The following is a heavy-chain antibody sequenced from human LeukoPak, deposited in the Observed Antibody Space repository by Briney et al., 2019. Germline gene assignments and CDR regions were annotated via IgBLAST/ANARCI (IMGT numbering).Heavy chain of an antibody. V-gene: IGHV3-33*01. Sequence: PGGSLRLSCAASGFTFSSYGMHWVRQAPGKGLEWVAVIWYDGSNKYYADSVKGRFTISRDNSKNTLYLQMNSLRAEDTAVYYCARHLPLVGAIDYWGQGTLVTVSS. CDR2: IWYDGSNK. CDR3: ARHLPLVGAIDY. CDR1: GFTFSSYG. D-gene: IGHD1-26*01. J-gene: IGHJ4*02.